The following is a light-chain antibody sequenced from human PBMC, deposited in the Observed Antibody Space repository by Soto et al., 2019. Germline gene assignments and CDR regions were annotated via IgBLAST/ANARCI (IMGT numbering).Light chain of an antibody. CDR1: SSDVGSYDF. J-gene: IGLJ1*01. V-gene: IGLV2-23*01. CDR2: EGS. CDR3: CSYAGGSTYV. Sequence: QSALTQPASVSGSPGQSITLSCTGTSSDVGSYDFVSWFQQHPGKAPKLMIYEGSKRPSGVSNRFSGSKSGNTASLTISGLQAEDEADYDCCSYAGGSTYVVGTGTKLTVL.